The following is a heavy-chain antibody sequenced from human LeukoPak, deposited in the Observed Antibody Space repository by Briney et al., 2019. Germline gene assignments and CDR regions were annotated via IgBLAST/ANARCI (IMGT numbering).Heavy chain of an antibody. CDR1: GYRFTSYW. V-gene: IGHV5-51*01. CDR3: ARPFSYDNSGYYLPSDY. J-gene: IGHJ4*02. Sequence: GESLKISCKGSGYRFTSYWIGWVRQMPGKGLEWMGIVFPGDSNTRNSPSFQGQVTISADKSISTAYLQWSSLKASDTAMYYCARPFSYDNSGYYLPSDYWGQGTLVTVSS. D-gene: IGHD3-22*01. CDR2: VFPGDSNT.